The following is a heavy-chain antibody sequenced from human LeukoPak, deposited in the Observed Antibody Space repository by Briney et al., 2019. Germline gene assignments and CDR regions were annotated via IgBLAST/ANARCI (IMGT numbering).Heavy chain of an antibody. CDR1: GFTFSSYS. V-gene: IGHV3-48*01. CDR2: ISSSSSTI. D-gene: IGHD3-10*01. Sequence: PGGSLRLSCAASGFTFSSYSMNWVRQAPGKGLEWVSYISSSSSTIYYADSVKGRFTISRDNSKNTLYLQMNSLRAEDTAVYYCAKPPDVLLWFGESVYYFDYWGQGTLVTVSS. J-gene: IGHJ4*02. CDR3: AKPPDVLLWFGESVYYFDY.